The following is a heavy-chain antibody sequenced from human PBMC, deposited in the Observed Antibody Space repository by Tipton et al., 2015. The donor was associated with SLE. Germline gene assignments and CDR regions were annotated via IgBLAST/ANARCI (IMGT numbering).Heavy chain of an antibody. CDR1: GFTFSSYG. J-gene: IGHJ4*02. V-gene: IGHV3-30*18. CDR3: AKDQYYYDSSGPSY. Sequence: SGFTFSSYGMHWVRQAPGKGLEWVAVISYDGSNKYYADSVKGRFTISKDNSKNTLYLQMNSLRAEDTAVYYCAKDQYYYDSSGPSYWGQGTLVTVSS. D-gene: IGHD3-22*01. CDR2: ISYDGSNK.